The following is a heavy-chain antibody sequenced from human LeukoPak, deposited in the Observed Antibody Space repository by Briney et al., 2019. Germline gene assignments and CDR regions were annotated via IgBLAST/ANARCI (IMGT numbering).Heavy chain of an antibody. CDR1: GGSFSGYY. D-gene: IGHD4-17*01. CDR2: INHSGST. V-gene: IGHV4-34*01. Sequence: SETLSLTCAVYGGSFSGYYWSWIRQPSGKGLEWIGEINHSGSTNYNPSLKSRVTISVDTSKNQFSLKLSSVTAADTAVYYCARGEGDYGRYFDYWGQGTLVTVSS. CDR3: ARGEGDYGRYFDY. J-gene: IGHJ4*02.